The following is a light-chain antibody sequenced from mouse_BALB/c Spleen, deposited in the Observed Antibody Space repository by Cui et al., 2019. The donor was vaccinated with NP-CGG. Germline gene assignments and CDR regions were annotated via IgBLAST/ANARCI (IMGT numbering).Light chain of an antibody. Sequence: QAVVTQASALTTSPGETVTLTCRSSTGAVTTSNYANWVQEKPDHLFTGLIGGTNNRAPGVPARFSGSLIGDKAALTITGAQTEDEAIYFCALGYSTHWVFGGGTKLTVL. J-gene: IGLJ1*01. V-gene: IGLV1*01. CDR2: GTN. CDR1: TGAVTTSNY. CDR3: ALGYSTHWV.